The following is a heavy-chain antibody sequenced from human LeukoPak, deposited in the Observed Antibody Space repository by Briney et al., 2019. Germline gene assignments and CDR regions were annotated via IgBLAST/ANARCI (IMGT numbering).Heavy chain of an antibody. J-gene: IGHJ3*02. V-gene: IGHV3-23*01. Sequence: PGGSLRLSCAASGFTFSNYAMNWVRQAPGKGLEWVSTISGSASSTYYADSVKGRFTISRDNSKNTLFLHMNSLRADDTAVYYCAKADRLPWGWVIPPDAFDIWGQGTMVTVSS. CDR2: ISGSASST. CDR1: GFTFSNYA. D-gene: IGHD7-27*01. CDR3: AKADRLPWGWVIPPDAFDI.